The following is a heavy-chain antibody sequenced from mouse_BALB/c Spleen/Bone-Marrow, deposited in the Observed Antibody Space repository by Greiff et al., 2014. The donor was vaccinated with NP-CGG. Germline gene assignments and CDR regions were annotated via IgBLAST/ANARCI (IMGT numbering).Heavy chain of an antibody. D-gene: IGHD2-14*01. Sequence: LVESGAELAKPGASVKMSCKASGYTFTSYWMHWVKQRPGQGLEWIGYINPSTGYTEYNQKFKDKATLTADKSSSTAYMQLSSLTSEDSAVYYCARYYRYDGFAYWGQGTLVTVSA. CDR2: INPSTGYT. J-gene: IGHJ3*01. CDR1: GYTFTSYW. CDR3: ARYYRYDGFAY. V-gene: IGHV1-7*01.